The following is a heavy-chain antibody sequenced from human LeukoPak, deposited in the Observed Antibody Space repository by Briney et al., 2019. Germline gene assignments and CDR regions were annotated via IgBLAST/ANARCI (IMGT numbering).Heavy chain of an antibody. CDR2: INHSGST. V-gene: IGHV4-34*01. J-gene: IGHJ4*02. D-gene: IGHD3-10*01. CDR3: AREEATMVRGVIGY. CDR1: GGSFSGYY. Sequence: SETLSLTCAVYGGSFSGYYWSWIRQPPGKGLEWIGEINHSGSTNYNPSLKSRVPISVDTSKNQFSLKLSSVTAADTAVYYCAREEATMVRGVIGYWGQGTLVTVSS.